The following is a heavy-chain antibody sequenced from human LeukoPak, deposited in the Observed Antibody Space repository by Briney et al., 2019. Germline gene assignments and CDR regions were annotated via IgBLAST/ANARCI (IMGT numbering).Heavy chain of an antibody. D-gene: IGHD2-2*01. CDR2: IYPGDSDT. Sequence: GESLKISCNGSGYSFTSYWIGWVRQMPGKGLEWMGIIYPGDSDTRYSPSFQGQVTISADKSISTAYLQWSNLKASDTAMYYCATSITVPYCSSTSCYSDWGQGTLVTVSS. V-gene: IGHV5-51*01. CDR3: ATSITVPYCSSTSCYSD. CDR1: GYSFTSYW. J-gene: IGHJ4*02.